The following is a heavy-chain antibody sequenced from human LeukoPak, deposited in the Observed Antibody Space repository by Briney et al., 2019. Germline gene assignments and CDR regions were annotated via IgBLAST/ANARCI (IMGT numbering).Heavy chain of an antibody. CDR1: GGSFSGYY. CDR3: ARGLTSLNWFDP. Sequence: KPSETLSLTCAVYGGSFSGYYWSWIRQPPKKGLEWIGEINHSGSTNYNPSLKSRVTISVDTSKNQFSLKVRSVTAADTAVYYCARGLTSLNWFDPWGQGTLVTVSS. D-gene: IGHD4/OR15-4a*01. CDR2: INHSGST. J-gene: IGHJ5*02. V-gene: IGHV4-34*01.